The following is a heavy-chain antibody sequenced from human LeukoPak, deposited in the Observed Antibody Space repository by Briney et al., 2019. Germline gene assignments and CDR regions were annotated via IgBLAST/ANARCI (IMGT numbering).Heavy chain of an antibody. CDR3: ARGGRRGYYYGMDV. D-gene: IGHD3-10*01. V-gene: IGHV3-33*01. CDR1: GFNITNYA. Sequence: GGSLRLSCAASGFNITNYAFYWVRQAPAKGLEWVAVIWFDGSDKYYGDSVKGRFTISRDNSKNTVYLQMNSLRAEDTALYYCARGGRRGYYYGMDVWGQGTTVTVSS. J-gene: IGHJ6*02. CDR2: IWFDGSDK.